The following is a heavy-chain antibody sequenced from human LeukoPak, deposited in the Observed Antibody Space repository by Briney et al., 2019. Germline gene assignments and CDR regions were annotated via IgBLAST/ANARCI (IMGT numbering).Heavy chain of an antibody. CDR1: GFTVSSNY. CDR3: ARDRGIAVATNYFDY. Sequence: PGGSLRLSCAASGFTVSSNYMSWVRQAPGKGLEWVSVIYSGGSTYYADSVKGRFTISRDNSKNTLYLQMNSLRAEDTAVYYCARDRGIAVATNYFDYWGQGTLVTVSS. J-gene: IGHJ4*02. CDR2: IYSGGST. D-gene: IGHD6-19*01. V-gene: IGHV3-53*05.